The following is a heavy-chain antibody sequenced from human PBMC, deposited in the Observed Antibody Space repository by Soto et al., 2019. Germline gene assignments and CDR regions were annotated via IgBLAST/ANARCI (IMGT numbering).Heavy chain of an antibody. CDR1: GGSISSSSYY. D-gene: IGHD4-17*01. Sequence: SETLSLTCTVSGGSISSSSYYWGWIRQPPGKGLEWIGSIYYSGSTYYNPSLKSRVTISVDTSKNQFSLKLSSVTAADTAVYYCARGSEYGDYNYYYYYYGMDVWGQGTTVTVSS. V-gene: IGHV4-39*01. CDR3: ARGSEYGDYNYYYYYYGMDV. CDR2: IYYSGST. J-gene: IGHJ6*02.